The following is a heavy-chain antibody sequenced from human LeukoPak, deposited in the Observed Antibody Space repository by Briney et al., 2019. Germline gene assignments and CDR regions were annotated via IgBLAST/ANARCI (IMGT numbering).Heavy chain of an antibody. D-gene: IGHD2-2*01. CDR2: INPNSGGT. J-gene: IGHJ4*02. CDR3: ARRGYCSSTSCSNDY. V-gene: IGHV1-2*02. CDR1: GYTFTGYY. Sequence: ASVKVSCKASGYTFTGYYMHWVRQAPGQGLEWMGWINPNSGGTNYAQKFQGRVTMTRDTSISTAYMELSRLRSDDTAVYYCARRGYCSSTSCSNDYWGQGTLVTVSS.